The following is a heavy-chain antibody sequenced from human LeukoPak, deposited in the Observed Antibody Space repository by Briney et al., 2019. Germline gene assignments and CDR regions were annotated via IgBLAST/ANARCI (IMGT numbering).Heavy chain of an antibody. CDR1: GYTFTSYY. Sequence: ASVKVSCKASGYTFTSYYMHWVRQAPGQGLEWMGIINPSGGSTSYAQKFQGRVTMTRDMSTSTVYMELSSLRSEDTAVYYCARNTYYYGSGSYYLDYWGQGILVTVSS. D-gene: IGHD3-10*01. V-gene: IGHV1-46*01. CDR3: ARNTYYYGSGSYYLDY. J-gene: IGHJ4*02. CDR2: INPSGGST.